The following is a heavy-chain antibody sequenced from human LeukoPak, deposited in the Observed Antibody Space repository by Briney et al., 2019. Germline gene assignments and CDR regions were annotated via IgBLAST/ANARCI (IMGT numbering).Heavy chain of an antibody. V-gene: IGHV4-39*07. CDR3: ARSCRILDIVATIRARLGGNGFDI. Sequence: SETLSLTCTVSGGSISSSIYYWGWIRQPPGKGLEWIGNMYHSGSTYYNPSLKSRVTIAVETSKNQFSLKLSSVTAADKAVYYCARSCRILDIVATIRARLGGNGFDIWGQGTMVTVSS. CDR1: GGSISSSIYY. D-gene: IGHD5-12*01. CDR2: MYHSGST. J-gene: IGHJ3*02.